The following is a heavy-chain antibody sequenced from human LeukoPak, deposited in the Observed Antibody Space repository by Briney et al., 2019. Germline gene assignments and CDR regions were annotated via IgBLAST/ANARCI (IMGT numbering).Heavy chain of an antibody. D-gene: IGHD6-19*01. CDR1: GFTFSSYA. Sequence: GGSLRLSCAASGFTFSSYAMSWVRQAPGKGLEWVSAISGSGGSTYYADSVKGRFTTSRDNSKNMPYLQINSLRAEDTAVSYCAKVYSSGWYSGAFDIWGQGTMVTVSS. CDR2: ISGSGGST. V-gene: IGHV3-23*01. J-gene: IGHJ3*02. CDR3: AKVYSSGWYSGAFDI.